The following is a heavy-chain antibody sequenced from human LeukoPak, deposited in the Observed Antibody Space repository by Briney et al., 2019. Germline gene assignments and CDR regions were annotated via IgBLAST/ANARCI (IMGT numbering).Heavy chain of an antibody. J-gene: IGHJ6*03. D-gene: IGHD6-6*01. V-gene: IGHV3-30*03. Sequence: GGSLRLSCAASGFTFSDEGMHWVRQAPGKGLEWVAVISYDGSNKYYADSVKGRFTISRDNSKNTLYLQMNSLRAEDTAVYYCARAQQLVTRSAYYYYMDVWGKGTTVTVSS. CDR2: ISYDGSNK. CDR3: ARAQQLVTRSAYYYYMDV. CDR1: GFTFSDEG.